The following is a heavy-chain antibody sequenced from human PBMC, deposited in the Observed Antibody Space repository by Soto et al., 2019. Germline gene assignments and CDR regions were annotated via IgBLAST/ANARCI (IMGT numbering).Heavy chain of an antibody. J-gene: IGHJ3*02. CDR1: GFTFSNAW. D-gene: IGHD3-22*01. CDR2: IKSKTDGGTT. Sequence: GGSLRLSCAASGFTFSNAWMNWVRQAPGKGLEWVGRIKSKTDGGTTDYAAPVKDRFTISRDDSKNTLYLQMNSLKTEDTAVYYCTTDPYYDSSEFDAFDIWGQGTMVTVSS. V-gene: IGHV3-15*07. CDR3: TTDPYYDSSEFDAFDI.